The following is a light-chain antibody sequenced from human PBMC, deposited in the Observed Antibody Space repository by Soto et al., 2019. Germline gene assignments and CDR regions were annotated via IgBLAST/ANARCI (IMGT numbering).Light chain of an antibody. V-gene: IGKV1-39*01. Sequence: DIQLTQSPSSLSASVGDKVTITCRASQSIRSYLNWVQQKPGKAPKLLLYDASSLQTGVPSRFSGSGSGTDFSLTISSLQPEDFATYYCQQSYSTPPWTFGQGTKVEIK. CDR2: DAS. CDR3: QQSYSTPPWT. CDR1: QSIRSY. J-gene: IGKJ1*01.